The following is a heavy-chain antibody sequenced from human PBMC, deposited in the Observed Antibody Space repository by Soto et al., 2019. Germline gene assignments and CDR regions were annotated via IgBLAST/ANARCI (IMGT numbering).Heavy chain of an antibody. CDR2: ISGGGGST. J-gene: IGHJ5*02. Sequence: EVKLSESGGGLVQPGGSLRLCCAASGFTFNNYAMNWVRQAPGKGLEWVSGISGGGGSTYYADSVKGRFTISRDNSNNTLSLQMNSLRADDTAVYYCAKSGSTAYPLKNWFDPWDQGTLVTVSS. V-gene: IGHV3-23*01. D-gene: IGHD2-2*01. CDR3: AKSGSTAYPLKNWFDP. CDR1: GFTFNNYA.